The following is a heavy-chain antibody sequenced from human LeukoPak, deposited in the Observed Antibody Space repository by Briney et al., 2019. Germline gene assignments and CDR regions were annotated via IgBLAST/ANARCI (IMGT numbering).Heavy chain of an antibody. Sequence: PGESLRLSCAAFGFTFRSYWMHWVRQAPGKGLVWVSRISTDGSSTKYADFVEGRFTISRDNAKNTLYLQMNSLRAEDTAAYYCVRGNFNGGIDHWGRGTLVTVSP. CDR2: ISTDGSST. V-gene: IGHV3-74*01. J-gene: IGHJ4*02. CDR1: GFTFRSYW. CDR3: VRGNFNGGIDH.